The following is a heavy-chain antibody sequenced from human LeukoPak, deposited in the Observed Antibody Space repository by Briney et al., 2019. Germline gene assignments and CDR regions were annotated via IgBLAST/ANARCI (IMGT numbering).Heavy chain of an antibody. Sequence: PGGSLRLSCVASGFTVSSNYMSWVRQAPGKGLEWVASIKQDGSDKYYVDSVKGRFTISRDNAMTSLYLQMNSLRAEDTAVYYCAKEGYYVESIFDYWGQGTLVTVSS. V-gene: IGHV3-7*05. CDR3: AKEGYYVESIFDY. J-gene: IGHJ4*02. CDR2: IKQDGSDK. CDR1: GFTVSSNY. D-gene: IGHD1-26*01.